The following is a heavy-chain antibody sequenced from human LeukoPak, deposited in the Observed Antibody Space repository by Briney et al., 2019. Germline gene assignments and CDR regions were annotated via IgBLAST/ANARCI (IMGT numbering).Heavy chain of an antibody. CDR1: GYTFTGYY. CDR3: ARAQGIPAAGISWFDP. Sequence: ASVKVSCKASGYTFTGYYMHWVRQAPGQGLEWMGWINPNSGGTNYAQKFQGRVTMTRDTSISTAYMELSRLRSDDTAVYYCARAQGIPAAGISWFDPWGQGTLVTVSS. CDR2: INPNSGGT. D-gene: IGHD6-13*01. J-gene: IGHJ5*02. V-gene: IGHV1-2*02.